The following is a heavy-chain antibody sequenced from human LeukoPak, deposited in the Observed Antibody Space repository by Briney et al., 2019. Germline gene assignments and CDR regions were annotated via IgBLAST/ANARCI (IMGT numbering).Heavy chain of an antibody. CDR2: IKQDGSEK. CDR3: AKGYCSSTSCFYFDY. Sequence: PGGSLRLSCAASGFTFSSYWMSWVRQAPGKGLEWVANIKQDGSEKYYVGSVKGRFTISRDNAKNSLYLQMNSLRAEDMALYYCAKGYCSSTSCFYFDYWGQGTLVTVSS. J-gene: IGHJ4*02. V-gene: IGHV3-7*03. D-gene: IGHD2-2*01. CDR1: GFTFSSYW.